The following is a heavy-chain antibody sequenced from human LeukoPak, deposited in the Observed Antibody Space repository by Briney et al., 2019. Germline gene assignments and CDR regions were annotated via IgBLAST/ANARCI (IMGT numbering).Heavy chain of an antibody. V-gene: IGHV1-8*01. CDR2: MNPNSGNT. Sequence: ASVKVSCKASGYTFTSYDINWVRQATGQGLEWMGWMNPNSGNTGYAQKFQGRVTMTRNTSISTAYMELSSLRSEDTAVYYCAGGYCSGGSCYFGYYYYGMDVWGQGTTVTVSS. CDR1: GYTFTSYD. D-gene: IGHD2-15*01. CDR3: AGGYCSGGSCYFGYYYYGMDV. J-gene: IGHJ6*02.